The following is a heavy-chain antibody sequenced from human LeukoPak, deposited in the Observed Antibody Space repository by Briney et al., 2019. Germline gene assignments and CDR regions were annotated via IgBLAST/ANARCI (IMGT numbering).Heavy chain of an antibody. D-gene: IGHD1-26*01. Sequence: PGGSLRLSCVESGVRFCDYWMRWACHIPGKGVEWVGNIKQDGAEKHYAESVDGRFITSRNNAKNSVYLEMDSLKVEDTAVYYCARLGPWDLQRVFEYWGQGTLVTVSS. J-gene: IGHJ4*02. V-gene: IGHV3-7*01. CDR1: GVRFCDYW. CDR3: ARLGPWDLQRVFEY. CDR2: IKQDGAEK.